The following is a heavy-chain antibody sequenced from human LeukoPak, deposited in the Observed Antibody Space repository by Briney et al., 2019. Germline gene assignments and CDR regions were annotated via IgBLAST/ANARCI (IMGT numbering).Heavy chain of an antibody. CDR3: ARAANYYYYMDV. Sequence: GGSLRLSCAASGFTFSSYSMNWVRQAPGKGLEWVSSISSSSSYIYYADSVKGRFTISRDNAKNSLYLQMNSLRAEDTAVYYCARAANYYYYMDVWGKGTTVTVSS. CDR2: ISSSSSYI. J-gene: IGHJ6*03. CDR1: GFTFSSYS. V-gene: IGHV3-21*01.